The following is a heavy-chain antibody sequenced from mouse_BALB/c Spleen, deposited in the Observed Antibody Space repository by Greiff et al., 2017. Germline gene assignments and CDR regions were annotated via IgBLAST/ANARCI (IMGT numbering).Heavy chain of an antibody. CDR2: INPYNDGT. D-gene: IGHD1-1*01. V-gene: IGHV1-14*01. J-gene: IGHJ1*01. CDR1: GFNIKDTY. Sequence: VQLKESGAELVKPGASVKLSCTASGFNIKDTYMHWVKQRPEQGLEWIGYINPYNDGTKYNEKFKGKATLTSDKSSSTAYMELSSLTSEDSAVYYCASPNYGSSYGYFDVWGAGTTVTVSS. CDR3: ASPNYGSSYGYFDV.